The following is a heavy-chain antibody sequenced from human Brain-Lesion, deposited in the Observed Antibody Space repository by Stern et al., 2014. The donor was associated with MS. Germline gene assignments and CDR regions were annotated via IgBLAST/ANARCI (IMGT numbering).Heavy chain of an antibody. J-gene: IGHJ5*02. Sequence: VQLLESGPGLVKPSETLSLTCTVAGGSVSSTSYAWAWIRPPPGKGLEWIGTIYYRGNTYYSPSLKSRLPLSLDTSTHQVSLTLGFGPAADTAVYYCAGEEDIRYCSGGSCTGNWFDPWGQGTLVTVSS. CDR1: GGSVSSTSYA. CDR2: IYYRGNT. CDR3: AGEEDIRYCSGGSCTGNWFDP. V-gene: IGHV4-39*01. D-gene: IGHD2-15*01.